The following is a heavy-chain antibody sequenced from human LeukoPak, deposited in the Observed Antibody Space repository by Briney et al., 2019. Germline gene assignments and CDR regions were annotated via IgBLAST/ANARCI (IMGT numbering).Heavy chain of an antibody. J-gene: IGHJ4*02. D-gene: IGHD2-21*02. V-gene: IGHV3-21*01. Sequence: GGSLRLSCAASGFTFSSYSMNWVRQAPRQGLEWVSSISSSRSYIYYADSVKGRFTISRDNAKNSLYLQMNSLRAEDTAVYYCARERIGLAYCGGDCYYDYWGQGTRVTVSS. CDR1: GFTFSSYS. CDR2: ISSSRSYI. CDR3: ARERIGLAYCGGDCYYDY.